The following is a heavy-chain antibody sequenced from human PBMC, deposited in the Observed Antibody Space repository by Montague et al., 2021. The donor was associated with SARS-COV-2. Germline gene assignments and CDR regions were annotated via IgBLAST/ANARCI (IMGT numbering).Heavy chain of an antibody. CDR3: ARISRNSGFVGVFDI. CDR1: GGSISSFY. V-gene: IGHV4-59*01. D-gene: IGHD3-22*01. J-gene: IGHJ3*02. Sequence: SETLSLTCTVSGGSISSFYWSWFRQPPGKGLEWIGYISDSGSTNYNPSLKSPVTISADTPKNQFSLRLSSVTAADTAVYYCARISRNSGFVGVFDIWGQGTLVTVSS. CDR2: ISDSGST.